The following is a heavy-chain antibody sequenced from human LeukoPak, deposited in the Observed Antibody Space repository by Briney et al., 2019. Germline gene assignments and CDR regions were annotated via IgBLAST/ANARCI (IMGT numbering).Heavy chain of an antibody. J-gene: IGHJ4*02. D-gene: IGHD3-3*01. V-gene: IGHV5-51*01. Sequence: GESLKISCKGSGYSFHNYWVGWVRQMPGKGLEWMAIIFPYDSGTRYSASFQGQVTISADKSISTAYLQWNSLKASDTAMYYCARPGSGGPDYWGQGTLVTVSS. CDR2: IFPYDSGT. CDR1: GYSFHNYW. CDR3: ARPGSGGPDY.